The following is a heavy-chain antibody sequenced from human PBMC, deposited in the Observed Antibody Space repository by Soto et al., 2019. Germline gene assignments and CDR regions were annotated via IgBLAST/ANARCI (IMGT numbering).Heavy chain of an antibody. V-gene: IGHV5-51*01. D-gene: IGHD3-10*01. CDR2: IYPGDSDT. CDR1: GYSFTSYW. Sequence: PGESLKISCKGSGYSFTSYWIGWVRQMPGKGLEWMGIIYPGDSDTRYSPSFQGQVTISADKSISTAYLQWSSLKASDTAVYYCARSLYYYGSVSYYRSYYYGMDVWGQGTTVTVSS. J-gene: IGHJ6*02. CDR3: ARSLYYYGSVSYYRSYYYGMDV.